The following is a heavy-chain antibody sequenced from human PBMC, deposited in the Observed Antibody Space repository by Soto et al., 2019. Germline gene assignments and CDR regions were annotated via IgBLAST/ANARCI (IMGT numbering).Heavy chain of an antibody. CDR2: TYYRSKWYN. CDR3: AIDSPVAAAGLDP. Sequence: SQTLSLTCAISGDSVSSNSAAWNWIRQSPSRGLEWLGRTYYRSKWYNDYAVSVKSRITINPDTSKNQFSLQLNSVTPDDTAVYCCAIDSPVAAAGLDPWGQGTLVTVSS. CDR1: GDSVSSNSAA. D-gene: IGHD6-13*01. J-gene: IGHJ5*02. V-gene: IGHV6-1*01.